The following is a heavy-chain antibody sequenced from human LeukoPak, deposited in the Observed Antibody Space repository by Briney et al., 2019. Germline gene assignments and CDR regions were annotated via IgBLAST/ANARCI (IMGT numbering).Heavy chain of an antibody. V-gene: IGHV4-34*01. D-gene: IGHD6-13*01. Sequence: SETLSLTCAVYGGSFSGYYWSLIRQPPGNGLEWTGEIKHIGSTNYNPSLKSRVTISVDTSKNQFSLKLSSVTAADTAVYYCARGGQVAAASPFDYWGQGTLFTVSS. J-gene: IGHJ4*02. CDR2: IKHIGST. CDR3: ARGGQVAAASPFDY. CDR1: GGSFSGYY.